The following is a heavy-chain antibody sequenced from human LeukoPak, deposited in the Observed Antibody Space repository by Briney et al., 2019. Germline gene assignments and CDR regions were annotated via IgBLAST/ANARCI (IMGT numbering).Heavy chain of an antibody. Sequence: ASVKVSFKASGYTFTGHYIHWVRQAPGQGLEWMGWINPNSGGTNYAQKFQGRVTMTRDTSMSTAYMELSGLRSDDTAVYYCSRDSGYCSGGSCWYFDFWGQGTLVTVSA. J-gene: IGHJ4*02. CDR1: GYTFTGHY. CDR2: INPNSGGT. V-gene: IGHV1-2*02. D-gene: IGHD2-15*01. CDR3: SRDSGYCSGGSCWYFDF.